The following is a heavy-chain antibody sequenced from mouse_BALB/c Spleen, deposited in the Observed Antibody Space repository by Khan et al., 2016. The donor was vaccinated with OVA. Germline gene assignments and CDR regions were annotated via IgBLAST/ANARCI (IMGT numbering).Heavy chain of an antibody. J-gene: IGHJ2*01. CDR3: ARGYGFAY. V-gene: IGHV5-6-5*01. D-gene: IGHD1-1*01. CDR1: GFTFSRYA. CDR2: ISSGVST. Sequence: EVMLVESGGGLVKPGGSLKLSCAASGFTFSRYAMSWVRQTPEKRLEWVASISSGVSTYYPDSVKGRFTISRDNARNILYLQMSSLRSEDTAMYYCARGYGFAYWGQGTTLTVSS.